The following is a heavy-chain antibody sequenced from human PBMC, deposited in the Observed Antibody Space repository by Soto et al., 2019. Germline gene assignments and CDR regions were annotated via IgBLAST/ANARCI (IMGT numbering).Heavy chain of an antibody. CDR2: ISYHGSDK. CDR1: GFTFSNYG. V-gene: IGHV3-30*18. Sequence: QVQLVDSGGGVVQPGRSLRLSCAASGFTFSNYGMHWVRQAPGKGLEWVAFISYHGSDKNYADSVKGRFTISRDNSKNTFYLQMNSLRVDDTAVYYCAKGGTSGGTYFDYWGQGTLVTVSS. CDR3: AKGGTSGGTYFDY. J-gene: IGHJ4*02.